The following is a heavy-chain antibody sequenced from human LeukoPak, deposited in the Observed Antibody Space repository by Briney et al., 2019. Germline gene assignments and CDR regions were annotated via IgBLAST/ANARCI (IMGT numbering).Heavy chain of an antibody. V-gene: IGHV4-59*01. Sequence: SETLSLTCTVSGVSISDYYWSWVRQPPGKGQEWIGYIYYTGSTDYNPSLKSRVTMSVDTSKNQFSLNLRSVTATDTAVYYCARRTYYDTLTGYNYWYFDLWGRGTLVTVSS. D-gene: IGHD3-9*01. CDR2: IYYTGST. J-gene: IGHJ2*01. CDR3: ARRTYYDTLTGYNYWYFDL. CDR1: GVSISDYY.